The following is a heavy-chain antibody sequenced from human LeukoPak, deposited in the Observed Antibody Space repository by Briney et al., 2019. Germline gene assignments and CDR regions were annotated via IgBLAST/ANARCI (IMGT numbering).Heavy chain of an antibody. D-gene: IGHD1-7*01. J-gene: IGHJ4*02. CDR2: IYYSGST. V-gene: IGHV4-30-4*01. Sequence: KPSQTLSLTCTVSGGSISSGDYYWSWIRQPPGKGLEWIGYIYYSGSTYYNPSLKSRVTISVDTSKNQFSLKLSSVTAADTAVYYCARGGGNWNYPPGYWGQGTPVTVSS. CDR1: GGSISSGDYY. CDR3: ARGGGNWNYPPGY.